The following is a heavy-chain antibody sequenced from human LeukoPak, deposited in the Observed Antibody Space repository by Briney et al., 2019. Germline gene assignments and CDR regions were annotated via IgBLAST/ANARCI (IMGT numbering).Heavy chain of an antibody. D-gene: IGHD3-10*01. CDR2: IIPIFGTA. CDR3: AREPQTYYYGSGSYTG. J-gene: IGHJ4*02. V-gene: IGHV1-69*05. Sequence: ASVKVSCKASGGTFSSYAISWVRQAPGQGLEWMGGIIPIFGTANYAQKFQGRVTITTDESTSTAYMELSSLRSEDTAVYYCAREPQTYYYGSGSYTGWGQGTLVTVSS. CDR1: GGTFSSYA.